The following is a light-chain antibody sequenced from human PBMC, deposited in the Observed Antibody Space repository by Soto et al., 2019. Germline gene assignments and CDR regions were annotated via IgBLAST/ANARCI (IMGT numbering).Light chain of an antibody. CDR2: GAS. V-gene: IGKV3-20*01. J-gene: IGKJ1*01. CDR3: QQYGSSGT. Sequence: LVYTESLRTLSLSTGERATLSRRASQSVSNNYLAYYQQKPGQATRLLIYGASNRASGIPDMFSGSGSGTDFTLTSSILEHDDSAVYYCQQYGSSGTFGQGTKVDI. CDR1: QSVSNNY.